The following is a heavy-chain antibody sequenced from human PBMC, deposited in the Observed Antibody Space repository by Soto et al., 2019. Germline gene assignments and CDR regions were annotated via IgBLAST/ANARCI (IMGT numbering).Heavy chain of an antibody. D-gene: IGHD3-10*01. CDR1: GGSFSGYY. CDR3: ASWFTSLFSRASFDY. Sequence: SETLSLTSAVYGGSFSGYYWSLIRQPPGKGLEWIGEINHSGSTNYNPSLKSRVTISVDTSKNQFSLKLSSVTAADTSVYYCASWFTSLFSRASFDYWGQGTLVTVSS. CDR2: INHSGST. J-gene: IGHJ4*02. V-gene: IGHV4-34*01.